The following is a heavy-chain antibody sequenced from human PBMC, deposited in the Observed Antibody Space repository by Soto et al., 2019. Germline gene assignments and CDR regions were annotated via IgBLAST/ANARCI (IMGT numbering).Heavy chain of an antibody. CDR2: ISYDGSNK. V-gene: IGHV3-30-3*01. CDR3: ARDRAFGYCSGGSCYGWFDP. J-gene: IGHJ5*02. CDR1: GFTFSSYA. Sequence: QVQLVESGGGVVQPGRSLRLSCAASGFTFSSYAMNWVRQAPGKGLEWVAVISYDGSNKYYADSVKGRFTISRDNSKNTLYLQMNSLRAEDTAVYYCARDRAFGYCSGGSCYGWFDPWGQGTLVTVSS. D-gene: IGHD2-15*01.